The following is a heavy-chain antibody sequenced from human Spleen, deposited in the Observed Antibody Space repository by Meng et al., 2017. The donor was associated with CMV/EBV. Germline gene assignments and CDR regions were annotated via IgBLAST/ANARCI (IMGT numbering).Heavy chain of an antibody. V-gene: IGHV3-20*04. CDR1: GFTVSRNY. CDR2: SNWNGGNT. D-gene: IGHD3-3*01. Sequence: GGSLRLSCAASGFTVSRNYMSWVRQTPGKGLEWVSGSNWNGGNTGYAASVKGRFTIFRDNAKNSLYLQMKRLKIEDTAVYYCARDPGFGVAVGGDYWGQGTLVTVSS. CDR3: ARDPGFGVAVGGDY. J-gene: IGHJ4*02.